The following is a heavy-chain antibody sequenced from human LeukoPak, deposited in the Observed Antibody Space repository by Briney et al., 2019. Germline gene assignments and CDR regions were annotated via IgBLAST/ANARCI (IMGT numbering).Heavy chain of an antibody. Sequence: GGSLRLSCAPSGFTLSRYAMSWVRQAPGKGLEWVSAKSCRGDSTYYADSVKGRFTISRDNSKNTLYLQMNSLRAEDTAVYYCAKDPRHYIDYWGQGTLVTVSS. CDR1: GFTLSRYA. V-gene: IGHV3-23*01. CDR2: KSCRGDST. CDR3: AKDPRHYIDY. J-gene: IGHJ4*02.